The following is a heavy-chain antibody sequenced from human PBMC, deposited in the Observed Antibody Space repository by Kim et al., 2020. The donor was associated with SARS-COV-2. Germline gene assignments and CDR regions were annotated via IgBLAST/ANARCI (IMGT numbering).Heavy chain of an antibody. CDR1: GFGFGSYA. D-gene: IGHD1-1*01. V-gene: IGHV3-23*01. CDR3: AKGRPGVATTGPGFDY. J-gene: IGHJ4*02. CDR2: VTGSSGSI. Sequence: GGSLRLSCVASGFGFGSYAMTWVRQAPGKGLEWVAAVTGSSGSIYYAESVKGRFIISRDNSRNKVFLQMSSLRAEDTATYFCAKGRPGVATTGPGFDYWGQGTPVTVSS.